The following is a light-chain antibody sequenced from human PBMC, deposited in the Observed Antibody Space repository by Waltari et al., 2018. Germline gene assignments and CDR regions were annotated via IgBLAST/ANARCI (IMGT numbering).Light chain of an antibody. CDR3: QRYNSLWT. V-gene: IGKV1-5*03. Sequence: IQMPQSPSTLSASVGDRVSITSRASQTVSSCLAWYQQKPGKAPKLLISQASSLESGVPSRFSGSGSGTEFTLTISSLQPDDFATYYCQRYNSLWTFGQGTKVEIK. CDR1: QTVSSC. CDR2: QAS. J-gene: IGKJ1*01.